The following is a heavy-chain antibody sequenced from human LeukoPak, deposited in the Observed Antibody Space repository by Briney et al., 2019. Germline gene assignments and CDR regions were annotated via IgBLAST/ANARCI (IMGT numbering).Heavy chain of an antibody. D-gene: IGHD4-17*01. Sequence: SGTPSLTCAISGGSISSSNWWTWVRQPPGKGLEWVGEIYLRGNTNYNPSLESRVSISVDESKTHFSLKLESVTAADTAGYYRPRGTTTTVTDPWAPGTPVTASS. CDR3: PRGTTTTVTDP. V-gene: IGHV4-4*02. CDR2: IYLRGNT. CDR1: GGSISSSNW. J-gene: IGHJ5*02.